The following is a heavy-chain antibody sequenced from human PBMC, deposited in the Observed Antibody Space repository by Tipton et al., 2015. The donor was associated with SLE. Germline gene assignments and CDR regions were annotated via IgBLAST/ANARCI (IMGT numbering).Heavy chain of an antibody. CDR1: GFTFSSYA. J-gene: IGHJ5*02. CDR3: AKASPDIVVVPAAMSWFDP. D-gene: IGHD2-2*01. Sequence: GSLRLSCAASGFTFSSYAMSWVRQAPGKGLEWVSAISGSGGSTYYADSVKGRFTISRDNSKNTLYLQMNSLRAEDTAVYYCAKASPDIVVVPAAMSWFDPWGQGTLVTVSS. CDR2: ISGSGGST. V-gene: IGHV3-23*01.